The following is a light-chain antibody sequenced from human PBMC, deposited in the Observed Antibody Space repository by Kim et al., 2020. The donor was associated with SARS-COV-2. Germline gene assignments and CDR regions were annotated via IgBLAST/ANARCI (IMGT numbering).Light chain of an antibody. Sequence: LSPGERATLSCRASQSVSSYLAWYQQKPGQAPRLLIYDASNRATGIPARFSGSGSGTAFTLTISSLEPEDFAVYYCQQRSNWPGTFGGGTKVEIK. CDR3: QQRSNWPGT. CDR1: QSVSSY. V-gene: IGKV3-11*01. J-gene: IGKJ4*01. CDR2: DAS.